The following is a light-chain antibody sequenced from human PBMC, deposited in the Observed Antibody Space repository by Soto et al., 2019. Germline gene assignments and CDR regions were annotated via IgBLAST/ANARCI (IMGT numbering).Light chain of an antibody. CDR3: GTWDSSLSAVVV. Sequence: QSVLTQPPSVSASPGQKVTISCSGSSSNIGNNYVSWYQQLPGTAPKLLIYDNNKRPSGIPDRFSGSKSGTSATLGITGRQTGDEADYYCGTWDSSLSAVVVFGGGTKLTVL. J-gene: IGLJ3*02. V-gene: IGLV1-51*01. CDR2: DNN. CDR1: SSNIGNNY.